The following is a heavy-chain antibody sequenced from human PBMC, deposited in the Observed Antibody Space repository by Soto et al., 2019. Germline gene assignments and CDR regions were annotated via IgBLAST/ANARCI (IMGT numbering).Heavy chain of an antibody. V-gene: IGHV1-18*01. CDR3: ARTPILPERGLGS. Sequence: HVQLVQSGAEVEKPGASVKVSCKASGYNFATYGISWVRQAPGQGLEWMGWINPANGNTNYAQKFRARTTLTSDTSTNTVYLDLPSLRSDDAAVYFCARTPILPERGLGSWGQGTLVRVSS. J-gene: IGHJ5*02. CDR1: GYNFATYG. CDR2: INPANGNT. D-gene: IGHD3-9*01.